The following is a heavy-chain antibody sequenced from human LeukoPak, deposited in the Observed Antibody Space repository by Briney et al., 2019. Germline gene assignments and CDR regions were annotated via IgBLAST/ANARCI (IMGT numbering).Heavy chain of an antibody. CDR1: GGSIGTNY. V-gene: IGHV4-59*01. D-gene: IGHD6-13*01. CDR2: SSYSGSS. CDR3: ARSDTHHIHSSSWHFDY. J-gene: IGHJ4*02. Sequence: NTSETLSLTCSVSGGSIGTNYWSWIRQVPGKGLEWIGYSSYSGSSNYNPSLKSRVTISVDTSKTQFSLYLNSVTAADTAVYYCARSDTHHIHSSSWHFDYWGQGTLVTVSS.